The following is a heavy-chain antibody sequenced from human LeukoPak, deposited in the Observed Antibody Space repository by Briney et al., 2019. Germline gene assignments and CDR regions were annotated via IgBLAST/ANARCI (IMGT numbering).Heavy chain of an antibody. CDR1: GFTFSTCN. J-gene: IGHJ4*02. V-gene: IGHV3-21*01. Sequence: PGGSLRLSCAASGFTFSTCNMNWVRQAPGKGLEWVSCISSSSTYIYYADSVKGRFTISRDNAKNSLYLQMNGLRAGDTAVYYCARQRETAVAGTGFDYWGQGTLVTVSS. CDR3: ARQRETAVAGTGFDY. D-gene: IGHD6-19*01. CDR2: ISSSSTYI.